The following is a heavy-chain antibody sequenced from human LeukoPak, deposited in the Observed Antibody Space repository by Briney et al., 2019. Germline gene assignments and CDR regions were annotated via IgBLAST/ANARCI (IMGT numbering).Heavy chain of an antibody. V-gene: IGHV4-59*08. CDR1: GGSISSYY. CDR2: IYYSGST. D-gene: IGHD3-22*01. CDR3: ARYRGRYSSGYYLDY. J-gene: IGHJ4*02. Sequence: SETLSLTCTVSGGSISSYYCSWIRQPPGKGLEWIGYIYYSGSTNYNPSLKSRVTISVDTSKNQFSLKLSSVTAADTAVYYCARYRGRYSSGYYLDYWGQGTLVTVSS.